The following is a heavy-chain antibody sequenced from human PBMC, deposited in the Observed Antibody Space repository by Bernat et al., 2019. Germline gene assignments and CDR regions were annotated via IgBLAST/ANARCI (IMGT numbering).Heavy chain of an antibody. CDR2: IYYSGTT. J-gene: IGHJ4*02. V-gene: IGHV4-39*01. Sequence: QLQLQESGPGLVKPSETLSLTCTVSGISITSSSSYWGWIRQPPGKRLGWIGAIYYSGTTYYNPSLKSRVTMSVDASSNQFSLKVNALTAADTAVYYCARHLRQSGNTPDYWGQGTLVTVSS. D-gene: IGHD5-12*01. CDR3: ARHLRQSGNTPDY. CDR1: GISITSSSSY.